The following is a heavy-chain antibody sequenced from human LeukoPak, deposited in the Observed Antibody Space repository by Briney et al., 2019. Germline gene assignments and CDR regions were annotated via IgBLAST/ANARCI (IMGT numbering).Heavy chain of an antibody. CDR2: INWNGGST. CDR1: GFTFDDYA. D-gene: IGHD6-13*01. J-gene: IGHJ3*02. CDR3: ARGTGIAAASDAFDI. V-gene: IGHV3-20*04. Sequence: SGGSLRLSCAASGFTFDDYAMHWVRQAPGKGLEWVSGINWNGGSTGYADSVKGRFTISRDNAKNSLYLQMNSLRAEDTALYYCARGTGIAAASDAFDIWGQGTMVTVSS.